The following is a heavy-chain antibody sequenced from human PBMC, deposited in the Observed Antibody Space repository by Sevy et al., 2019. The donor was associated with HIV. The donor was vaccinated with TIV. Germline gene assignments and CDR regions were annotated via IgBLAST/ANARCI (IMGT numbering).Heavy chain of an antibody. D-gene: IGHD1-26*01. Sequence: GGCLRLSCAASGFIFSTYGIHWVRQAPGKGLEWVAVISFDGSDKYYADSVRDRFTISRDNSKNSLYLQMNSLRVEDQAIYYCAKMQGGSYNYYGMDVWGQGTTVTVSS. CDR3: AKMQGGSYNYYGMDV. V-gene: IGHV3-30*18. CDR1: GFIFSTYG. J-gene: IGHJ6*02. CDR2: ISFDGSDK.